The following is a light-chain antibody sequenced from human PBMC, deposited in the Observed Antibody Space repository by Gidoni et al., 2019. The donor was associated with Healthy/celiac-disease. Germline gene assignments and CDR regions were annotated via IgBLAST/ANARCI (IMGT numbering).Light chain of an antibody. CDR3: QQRSNWPPFFT. Sequence: EIVFTQSPATLSLSPGERATLSCRARQSVSSYLAWYQQKPGQAPRLLIYDASNRATGIPARFRGSGSGTDFTLTISSLEPEDFAVYYCQQRSNWPPFFTFGPGTKVDIK. CDR2: DAS. J-gene: IGKJ3*01. V-gene: IGKV3-11*01. CDR1: QSVSSY.